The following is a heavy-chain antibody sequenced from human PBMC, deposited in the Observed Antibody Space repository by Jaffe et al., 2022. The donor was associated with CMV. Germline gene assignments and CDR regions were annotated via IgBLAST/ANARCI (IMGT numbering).Heavy chain of an antibody. V-gene: IGHV3-21*01. D-gene: IGHD1-7*01. Sequence: EVQLVESGGGLVKPGGSLRLSCAASGFTFSSYSMNWVRQAPGKGLEWVSSISSSSSYIYYADSVKGRFTISRDNAKNSLYLQMNSLRAEDTAVYYCARVTTNWNYVGYFDYWGQGTLVTVSS. J-gene: IGHJ4*02. CDR2: ISSSSSYI. CDR1: GFTFSSYS. CDR3: ARVTTNWNYVGYFDY.